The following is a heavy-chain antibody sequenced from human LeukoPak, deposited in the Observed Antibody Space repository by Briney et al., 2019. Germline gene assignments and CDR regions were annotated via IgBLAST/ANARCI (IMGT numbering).Heavy chain of an antibody. CDR2: IYPSDSDT. D-gene: IGHD2-2*01. CDR1: GDRVTSYW. J-gene: IGHJ4*02. CDR3: ASRYCSSTNCFFGY. Sequence: GESLKISCKGSGDRVTSYWIGLVRQMAGEGLEWMGVIYPSDSDTRYSPSFQGQVTISADKSISTAYLQWSSLKASDTAMYYCASRYCSSTNCFFGYWGQGTLVTVSS. V-gene: IGHV5-51*01.